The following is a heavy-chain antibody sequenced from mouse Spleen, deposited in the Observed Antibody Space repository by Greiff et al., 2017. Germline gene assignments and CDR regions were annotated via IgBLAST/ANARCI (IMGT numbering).Heavy chain of an antibody. J-gene: IGHJ2*01. D-gene: IGHD1-1*02. CDR1: GYAFSSSW. V-gene: IGHV1-82*01. Sequence: QVQLKQSGPELVKPGASVKISCKASGYAFSSSWMNWVKQRPGKGLEWIGRIYPGDGDTNYNGKFKGKATLTADKSSSTAYMQFSSLTSEDSAVYFCAREWVEDYWGQGTTLTVSS. CDR3: AREWVEDY. CDR2: IYPGDGDT.